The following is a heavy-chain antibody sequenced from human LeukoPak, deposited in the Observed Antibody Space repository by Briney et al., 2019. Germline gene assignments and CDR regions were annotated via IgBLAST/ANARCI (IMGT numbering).Heavy chain of an antibody. Sequence: PSETLSLTCTVSGGSISSYYWSWIRQPPGKGLEWIGYIHYSGSTSYNPSLKSRVTISVDTSKNQFSLKLSSVTAADTAVYYCARVSLQLWLGFDYWGQGTLVTVSS. CDR2: IHYSGST. D-gene: IGHD5-18*01. CDR3: ARVSLQLWLGFDY. J-gene: IGHJ4*02. V-gene: IGHV4-59*12. CDR1: GGSISSYY.